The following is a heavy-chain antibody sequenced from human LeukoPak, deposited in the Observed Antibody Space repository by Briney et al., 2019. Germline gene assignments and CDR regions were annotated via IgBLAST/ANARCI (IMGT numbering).Heavy chain of an antibody. CDR2: IKQDGSAK. D-gene: IGHD6-19*01. V-gene: IGHV3-7*01. CDR1: GFTFSSNW. J-gene: IGHJ4*02. CDR3: VRGSGWVFEY. Sequence: GGSLTLSCAASGFTFSSNWMSWVRQVPGKGLEWVANIKQDGSAKYYVDSVKGRFTISRDNTKNSLYLQMNSLRAEDTAVYYCVRGSGWVFEYWGQGTLVTVSS.